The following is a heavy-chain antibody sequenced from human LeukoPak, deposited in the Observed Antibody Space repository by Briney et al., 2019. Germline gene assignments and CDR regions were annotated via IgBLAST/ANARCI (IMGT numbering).Heavy chain of an antibody. CDR3: ARVAMITFGGVIVTYYYYYMDV. Sequence: PSETLSLTCTVSGGSISSSSYYWGWIRQPPGKGLEWIGSIYYSGSTYYNPSLKSRVTISVDTSKNQFSLKLSSVTAADTAVYYCARVAMITFGGVIVTYYYYYMDVWGKGTTVTVSS. V-gene: IGHV4-39*01. CDR1: GGSISSSSYY. D-gene: IGHD3-16*02. CDR2: IYYSGST. J-gene: IGHJ6*03.